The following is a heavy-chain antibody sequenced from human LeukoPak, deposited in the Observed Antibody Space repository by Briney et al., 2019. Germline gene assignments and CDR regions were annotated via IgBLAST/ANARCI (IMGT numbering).Heavy chain of an antibody. V-gene: IGHV3-30-3*01. CDR3: ARDRESSSKGHFDY. D-gene: IGHD2-15*01. CDR1: GFTFSSYA. J-gene: IGHJ4*02. CDR2: MSYDGTNI. Sequence: PGGSLRLSCAASGFTFSSYAMHWVRQAPGRRAEGVAVMSYDGTNIFYSDSVKGRFTISRDNSKNTLFLQMNSLRAEDTAVYYCARDRESSSKGHFDYWGQGTLVTVSS.